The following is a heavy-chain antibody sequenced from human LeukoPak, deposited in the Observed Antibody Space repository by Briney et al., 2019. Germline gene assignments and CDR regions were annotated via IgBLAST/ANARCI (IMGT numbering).Heavy chain of an antibody. J-gene: IGHJ4*02. V-gene: IGHV1-69*04. CDR3: ARGPDYYGSGSYYDY. D-gene: IGHD3-10*01. Sequence: SVKVSCKASGGTFSCYAISWVRQAPRQGLEWMGRIIPILGIANYAQKFQGRVTITADKSTSTAYMELSSLRSEDTAVYYCARGPDYYGSGSYYDYWGQGTLVTVSS. CDR2: IIPILGIA. CDR1: GGTFSCYA.